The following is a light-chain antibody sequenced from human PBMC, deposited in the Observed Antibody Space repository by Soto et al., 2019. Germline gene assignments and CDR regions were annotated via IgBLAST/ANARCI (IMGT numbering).Light chain of an antibody. CDR3: SSYAASNNLGV. CDR1: SSDVGGYNY. V-gene: IGLV2-8*01. Sequence: QSALTQPPSASGSPGQSVTISCIGTSSDVGGYNYVSWYQQHPGKAPKLMIYEVSKRPSGVPDRFSGSKSGNTASLTVSGLQAEDEADYYCSSYAASNNLGVFGGGTKLHRP. J-gene: IGLJ2*01. CDR2: EVS.